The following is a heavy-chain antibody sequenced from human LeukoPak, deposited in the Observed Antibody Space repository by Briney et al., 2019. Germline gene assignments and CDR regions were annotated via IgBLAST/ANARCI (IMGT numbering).Heavy chain of an antibody. V-gene: IGHV4-39*01. Sequence: SETLSLTCTVSGGSISSSSYYWGWIRQPPGQGLEWIGSIYYSGSTYYNPSLKSRVTISVDTSKNQFSLKLSSVTAADTAVYYCARLYPRGGGYFDYWGQGTLVTVSS. CDR1: GGSISSSSYY. CDR2: IYYSGST. J-gene: IGHJ4*02. CDR3: ARLYPRGGGYFDY. D-gene: IGHD3-16*01.